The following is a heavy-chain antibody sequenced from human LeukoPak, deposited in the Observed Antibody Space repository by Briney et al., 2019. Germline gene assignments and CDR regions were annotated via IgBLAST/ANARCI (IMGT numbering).Heavy chain of an antibody. V-gene: IGHV3-23*01. J-gene: IGHJ5*02. Sequence: GGSLRLSCAASGFTFSSYAMSWVRQAPGKGLEWVSAISGSGGSTYYADSVKGRFTISRDNAKNSLYLRMNSLRAEDTAVYYCAGRNYYDSSGYPPWGQGTLVTVSS. CDR3: AGRNYYDSSGYPP. D-gene: IGHD3-22*01. CDR1: GFTFSSYA. CDR2: ISGSGGST.